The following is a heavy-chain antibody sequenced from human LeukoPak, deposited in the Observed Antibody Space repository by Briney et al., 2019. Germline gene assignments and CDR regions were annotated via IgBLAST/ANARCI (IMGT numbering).Heavy chain of an antibody. CDR3: ARGPGGDSSGYYYGEYFQH. Sequence: PSETLSLTCTVSGGSISGYYWSWLRQPPGKGLEWIGYIYYSGSTNYNPSLKSRVTISVDTSKNQFSLKLSSVTAADTAVYYCARGPGGDSSGYYYGEYFQHWGQGTLVTVSS. CDR1: GGSISGYY. CDR2: IYYSGST. J-gene: IGHJ1*01. V-gene: IGHV4-59*01. D-gene: IGHD3-22*01.